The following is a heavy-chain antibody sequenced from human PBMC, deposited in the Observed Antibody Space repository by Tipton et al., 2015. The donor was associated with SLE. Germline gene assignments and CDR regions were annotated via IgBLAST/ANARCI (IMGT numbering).Heavy chain of an antibody. CDR1: GGSISSSSYY. CDR2: IYYSGST. Sequence: TLSLTCAVSGGSISSSSYYWGWIRQPPGKGLEWIGSIYYSGSTYYNPSLKSRVTISVDTSKNQFSLKLSSVTAADTAVYYCARDSNYLKIAFDIWGQGTMVTVSS. V-gene: IGHV4-39*07. D-gene: IGHD1-7*01. CDR3: ARDSNYLKIAFDI. J-gene: IGHJ3*02.